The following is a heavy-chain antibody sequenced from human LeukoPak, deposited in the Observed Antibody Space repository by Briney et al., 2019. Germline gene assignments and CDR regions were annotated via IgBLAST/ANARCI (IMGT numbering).Heavy chain of an antibody. D-gene: IGHD1-26*01. Sequence: ASVKVSCKASGYTFTGYYMHWVRQAPGQGLEWMGWINPNSGGTNYAQKFQGRITMTRDTSISTAYMELSRLRSDDTAVYYCARGRGSWVGATTSFDYWGQGTLVTVSS. CDR2: INPNSGGT. V-gene: IGHV1-2*02. CDR3: ARGRGSWVGATTSFDY. CDR1: GYTFTGYY. J-gene: IGHJ4*02.